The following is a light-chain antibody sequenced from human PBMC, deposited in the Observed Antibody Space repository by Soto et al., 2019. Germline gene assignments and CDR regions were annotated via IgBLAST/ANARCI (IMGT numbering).Light chain of an antibody. Sequence: DIQLTQAPSSLSASTGDRVTITGLASQVISSYLAWYQQKPGRAPKLLIYAASTLQSGVPSRFSGSGSGTEFTLTITSLQPEDFATYYCQQLNSFPITFGQGTRLEI. CDR1: QVISSY. CDR2: AAS. V-gene: IGKV1-9*01. J-gene: IGKJ5*01. CDR3: QQLNSFPIT.